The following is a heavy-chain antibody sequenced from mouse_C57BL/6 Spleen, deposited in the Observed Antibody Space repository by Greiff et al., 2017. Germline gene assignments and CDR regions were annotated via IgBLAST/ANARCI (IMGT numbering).Heavy chain of an antibody. J-gene: IGHJ3*01. D-gene: IGHD2-4*01. V-gene: IGHV14-4*01. Sequence: EFQLQQSGAELVRPGASVKLSCTASGFNIKDDYMHWVKQRPEQGLEWIGWIDPENGDTEYASKFQGKATITADTSSNTAYLQLSSLTSEDTAVYYCTKGMIKSLFAYWGQGTLVTVSA. CDR1: GFNIKDDY. CDR3: TKGMIKSLFAY. CDR2: IDPENGDT.